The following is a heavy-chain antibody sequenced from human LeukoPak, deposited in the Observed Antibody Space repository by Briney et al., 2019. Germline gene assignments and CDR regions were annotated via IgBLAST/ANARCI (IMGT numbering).Heavy chain of an antibody. CDR1: GSTFTSHW. CDR2: IYPDDSDI. J-gene: IGHJ5*02. D-gene: IGHD3-10*01. CDR3: ARLKFGDLDEENWFDP. V-gene: IGHV5-51*01. Sequence: GESLEISCQGFGSTFTSHWIGWVRKLPGKGLEWMGIIYPDDSDIRYSPSFQGQVTMSADKSISTAYLQWSSLKASDTAIYYCARLKFGDLDEENWFDPWGQGTLVTVSS.